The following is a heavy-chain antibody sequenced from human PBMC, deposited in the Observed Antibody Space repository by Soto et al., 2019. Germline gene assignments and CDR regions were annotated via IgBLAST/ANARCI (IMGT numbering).Heavy chain of an antibody. J-gene: IGHJ3*01. CDR1: GFTFSSFV. D-gene: IGHD7-27*01. V-gene: IGHV3-23*01. CDR3: VRRAITATTNWGACDV. Sequence: GGSLRLSCAASGFTFSSFVMNWVRQAPGKGLEWVSTVSPGGDVSHYTDSVKGRFTISRDNSRRTLHLQMDSLRSEDAAVYFCVRRAITATTNWGACDVWGQGTGGTVSS. CDR2: VSPGGDVS.